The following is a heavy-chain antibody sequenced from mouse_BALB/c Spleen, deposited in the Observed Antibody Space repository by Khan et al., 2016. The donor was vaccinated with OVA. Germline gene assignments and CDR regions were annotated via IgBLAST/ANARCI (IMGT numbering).Heavy chain of an antibody. CDR3: AREEALYYFAY. Sequence: VQLQQSGAELVRPGASVKLSCKTSGYIFTSYWIHWVKQRSGQGLEWIARIYPGTDNTYYNEKLRDKATLTADKSSSTAYIQLSSLKSEDSTVYFCAREEALYYFAYWGQGTTLTVSS. D-gene: IGHD1-1*01. J-gene: IGHJ2*01. CDR2: IYPGTDNT. CDR1: GYIFTSYW. V-gene: IGHV1S132*01.